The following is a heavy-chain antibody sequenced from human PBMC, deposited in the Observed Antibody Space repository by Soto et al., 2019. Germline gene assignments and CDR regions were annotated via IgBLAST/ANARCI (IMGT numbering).Heavy chain of an antibody. V-gene: IGHV3-23*01. Sequence: PGWSLRLSCAASGLTFSSYAMTWVRQAPGKGLEWVSTITNRGSSTEYADSVKGRFTISRENSKNTLYLQMNSLRAEDTDVDYCAKYGRGSGSYSRMEFWGKGTLVTVSS. CDR1: GLTFSSYA. CDR3: AKYGRGSGSYSRMEF. J-gene: IGHJ4*02. CDR2: ITNRGSST. D-gene: IGHD3-10*01.